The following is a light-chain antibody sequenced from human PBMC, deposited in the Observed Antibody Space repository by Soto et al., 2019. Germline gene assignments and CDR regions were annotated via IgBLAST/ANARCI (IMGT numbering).Light chain of an antibody. CDR3: QQYGSSPFT. CDR2: GAS. CDR1: QSVSSSY. V-gene: IGKV3-20*01. Sequence: EIVLTQSPGTLSLYPGERATLSCRASQSVSSSYLAWYQQKPGQAPRLLIYGASSRATGIPDRFSGSGSGTDFTLTISRLEPEYFAVYYCQQYGSSPFTFGPGTKVDIK. J-gene: IGKJ3*01.